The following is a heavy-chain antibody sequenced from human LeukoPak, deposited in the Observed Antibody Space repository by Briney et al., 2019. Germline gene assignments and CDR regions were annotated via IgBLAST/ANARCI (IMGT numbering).Heavy chain of an antibody. J-gene: IGHJ4*02. V-gene: IGHV4-38-2*02. CDR3: AREQWCSGGACYFVDN. CDR1: GYSISSGYY. CDR2: IYHSGST. Sequence: PSETLSLTCAVSGYSISSGYYWGWIRQPPGKGLEWLGCIYHSGSTYYTPSLKSRVTISMDTSKNHFSLKLTSVTAADTAVYYCAREQWCSGGACYFVDNWGQGTLVTVSS. D-gene: IGHD2-15*01.